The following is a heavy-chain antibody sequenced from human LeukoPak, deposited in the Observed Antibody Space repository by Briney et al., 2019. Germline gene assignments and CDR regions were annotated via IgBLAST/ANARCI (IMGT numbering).Heavy chain of an antibody. Sequence: GGSLRLSCAASGFSFGSFLMSWVRQAPGKGLEWVANIKQDGSEKYYVDSVKGRFTISRDNAKNSLYLEMNSLRVEDTAVYYCVSTATFDYWGQGTLVTVSS. D-gene: IGHD1-1*01. J-gene: IGHJ4*02. CDR3: VSTATFDY. V-gene: IGHV3-7*02. CDR2: IKQDGSEK. CDR1: GFSFGSFL.